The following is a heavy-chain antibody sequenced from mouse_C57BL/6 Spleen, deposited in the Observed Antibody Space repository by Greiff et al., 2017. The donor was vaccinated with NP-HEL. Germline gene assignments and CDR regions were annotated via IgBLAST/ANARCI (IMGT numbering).Heavy chain of an antibody. J-gene: IGHJ2*01. D-gene: IGHD4-1*01. CDR2: ISYDGSN. V-gene: IGHV3-6*01. CDR1: GYSITSGYY. Sequence: EVQLQESGPGLVKPSQSLSLTCSVTGYSITSGYYWNWIRQFPGNKLEWMGYISYDGSNNYNPSLKNRISITRDTSKNQFFLKLNSVTTEDTATYYCARERTNWDEYFDYWGQGTTLTVSS. CDR3: ARERTNWDEYFDY.